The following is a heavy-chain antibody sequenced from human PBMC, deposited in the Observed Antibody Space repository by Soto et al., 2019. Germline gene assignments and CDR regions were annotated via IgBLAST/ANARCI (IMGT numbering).Heavy chain of an antibody. J-gene: IGHJ6*02. CDR2: IYYSGST. V-gene: IGHV4-30-4*01. CDR1: GGSISSGDYY. Sequence: KASETLSLTCTVSGGSISSGDYYWNWIRQPPGKGLEWIGYIYYSGSTYYNPSLKSRVTISVDTSKNRFSLKLSSVTAADTAVYFCARAGAAYFYYYGVDVWGQGTTVTVSS. D-gene: IGHD6-13*01. CDR3: ARAGAAYFYYYGVDV.